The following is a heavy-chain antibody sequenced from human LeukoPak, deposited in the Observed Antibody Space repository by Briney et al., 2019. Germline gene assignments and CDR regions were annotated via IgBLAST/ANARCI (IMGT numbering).Heavy chain of an antibody. CDR2: TYYRSKWSN. D-gene: IGHD2-8*01. CDR1: GDSVSSTSAV. CDR3: AKVGVMGYDAFDI. J-gene: IGHJ3*02. V-gene: IGHV6-1*01. Sequence: SQTLSLTFAISGDSVSSTSAVWNWIRQSPSRGLEWLGRTYYRSKWSNDYAVSVKSRITINPDTSKNQFSLQLNSVTPEDTAVYYCAKVGVMGYDAFDIWGQGTMVTVSS.